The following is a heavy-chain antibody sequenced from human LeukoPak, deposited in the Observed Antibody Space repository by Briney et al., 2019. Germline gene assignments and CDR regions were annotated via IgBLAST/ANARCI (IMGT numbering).Heavy chain of an antibody. CDR3: ARDGSVWDL. Sequence: GGSLRLSCAASGFTFSSHWMNWVRQAPGKGLEWVANIKQDGSEKYYVDSVKGRFTISRDNAKNSLYLQMNSLRAEDTAVYYCARDGSVWDLWGQGTLVTVSS. V-gene: IGHV3-7*01. D-gene: IGHD2-2*03. CDR2: IKQDGSEK. J-gene: IGHJ5*02. CDR1: GFTFSSHW.